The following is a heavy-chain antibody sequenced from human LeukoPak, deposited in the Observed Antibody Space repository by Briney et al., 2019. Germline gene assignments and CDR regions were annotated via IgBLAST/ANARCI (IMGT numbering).Heavy chain of an antibody. CDR1: GCTFTKYG. CDR2: INAYNDNT. CDR3: ARRYCSSTSCYTNWFDP. J-gene: IGHJ5*02. Sequence: ASVPVTRMGSGCTFTKYGFNWVGPPPAQGVAGVGWINAYNDNTNYARKLQGSVTMTTDTSTSTAYMELRSLTSDDTAVYYSARRYCSSTSCYTNWFDPWGQGTLVTVSS. D-gene: IGHD2-2*02. V-gene: IGHV1-18*01.